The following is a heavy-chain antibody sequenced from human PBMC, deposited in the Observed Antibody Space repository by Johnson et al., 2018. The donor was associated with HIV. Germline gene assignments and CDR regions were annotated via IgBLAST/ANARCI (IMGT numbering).Heavy chain of an antibody. CDR2: ISYEGSNK. CDR3: AKETRDSRSAFDI. Sequence: QVQLVESGGGVVQPGRSLRLSCAASGFTFSSYAMHWVRQAPGKGLEWVAVISYEGSNKYYVESVKGRFTISRDNSKKTLYLQMNSLRAEDTAVYYCAKETRDSRSAFDIWGQGTMVTVSS. D-gene: IGHD3-22*01. V-gene: IGHV3-30*04. CDR1: GFTFSSYA. J-gene: IGHJ3*02.